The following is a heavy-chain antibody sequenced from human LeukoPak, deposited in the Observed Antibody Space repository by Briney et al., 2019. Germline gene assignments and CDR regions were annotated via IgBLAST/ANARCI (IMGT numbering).Heavy chain of an antibody. CDR1: GVSISSGDYY. J-gene: IGHJ6*03. CDR2: IYYSGST. V-gene: IGHV4-61*08. Sequence: SQTLSLTCTVSGVSISSGDYYWSWIRQPPGKGLEWIGYIYYSGSTNYNPSLKSRVTISVDTSKNQFSLKLSSVTAADTAVYYCARVRRHDYYDSSGYYMDVWGKGTTVTVSS. D-gene: IGHD3-22*01. CDR3: ARVRRHDYYDSSGYYMDV.